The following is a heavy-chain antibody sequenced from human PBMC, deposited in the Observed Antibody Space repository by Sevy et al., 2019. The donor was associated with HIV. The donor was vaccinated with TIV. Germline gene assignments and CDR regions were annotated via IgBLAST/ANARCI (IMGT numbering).Heavy chain of an antibody. CDR2: IYFTGNT. D-gene: IGHD1-1*01. CDR1: GGSISSYF. J-gene: IGHJ4*02. Sequence: SETLSLTCSVSGGSISSYFWTWVRQSPGKGLEWIGNIYFTGNTDYSPALKSRVILSLDTSKSQFSLTLKSVTAADTAIYFCARDSTTRPSVFDYWGQGTLVTVSS. CDR3: ARDSTTRPSVFDY. V-gene: IGHV4-59*01.